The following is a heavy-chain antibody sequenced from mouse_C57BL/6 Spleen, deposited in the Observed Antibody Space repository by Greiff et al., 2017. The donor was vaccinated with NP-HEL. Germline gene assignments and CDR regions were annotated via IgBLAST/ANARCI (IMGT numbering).Heavy chain of an antibody. CDR1: GYTFTSYW. D-gene: IGHD1-3*01. Sequence: QVQLQQPGAELVMPGASVKLSCKASGYTFTSYWMHWVKQRPGQGLEWIGEIDPSDSYTNYNQKFKGKSTLTVDKSSSTAYMQLSSLTSEDSAVYYGAIVPSLNDFDYWGQGTTRTVSS. CDR3: AIVPSLNDFDY. V-gene: IGHV1-69*01. CDR2: IDPSDSYT. J-gene: IGHJ2*01.